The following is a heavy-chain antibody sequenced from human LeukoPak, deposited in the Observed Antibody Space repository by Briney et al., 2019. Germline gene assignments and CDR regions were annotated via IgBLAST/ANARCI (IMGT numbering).Heavy chain of an antibody. CDR3: ARPAKDYDILTGYYKGAFDI. J-gene: IGHJ3*02. CDR1: GYSFSNYW. V-gene: IGHV5-51*01. CDR2: IYPGDSDT. Sequence: GESLKISCKGSGYSFSNYWIGWVRQMPGKGLEWMGIIYPGDSDTRYSPSFQGQVTISADKSISTAYLQWSSLKASDTAMYYCARPAKDYDILTGYYKGAFDIWGQGTMVTVSS. D-gene: IGHD3-9*01.